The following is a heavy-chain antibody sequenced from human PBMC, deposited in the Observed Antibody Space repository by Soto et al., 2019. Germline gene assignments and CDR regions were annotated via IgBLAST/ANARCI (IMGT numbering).Heavy chain of an antibody. Sequence: WETLSLTCTVSGGSISSSSYYWGWIRQPPGKGLEWIGSIYYSGSTYYNPSLKSRVTISVDTSKNQFSLKLSSVTAADTAVYYCARLPTAVAGIVDYWGQGTLVTVSS. V-gene: IGHV4-39*01. CDR3: ARLPTAVAGIVDY. D-gene: IGHD6-19*01. CDR2: IYYSGST. J-gene: IGHJ4*02. CDR1: GGSISSSSYY.